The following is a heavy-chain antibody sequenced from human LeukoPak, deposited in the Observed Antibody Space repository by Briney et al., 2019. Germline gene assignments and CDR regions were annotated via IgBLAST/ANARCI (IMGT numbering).Heavy chain of an antibody. D-gene: IGHD1-26*01. CDR1: GFTFSSYP. V-gene: IGHV3-21*01. CDR2: ISTSSSYI. CDR3: ARGRGSGSSKGEFDY. J-gene: IGHJ4*02. Sequence: GGSLRLSCAASGFTFSSYPMNWVRQAPGKGLEWVSFISTSSSYIYYADSVKGRFTISRDNAKNSLYLHINSLRAEDTAVYYCARGRGSGSSKGEFDYWGQGTLVTVSS.